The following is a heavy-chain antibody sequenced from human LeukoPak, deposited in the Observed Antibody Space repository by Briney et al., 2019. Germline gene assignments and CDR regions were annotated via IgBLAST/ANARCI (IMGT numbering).Heavy chain of an antibody. Sequence: PGGALRLFCAAPGLSFRSFAMSWVRPGPAGGVEWVSSIRSNGETSYADSVQVRFTLSNDNSRNTVYFQPNNLRVEDTAIYYCAKASWGSSTDAVRWGQGTLVTVSS. CDR3: AKASWGSSTDAVR. D-gene: IGHD3-10*01. V-gene: IGHV3-23*01. CDR1: GLSFRSFA. CDR2: IRSNGET. J-gene: IGHJ4*02.